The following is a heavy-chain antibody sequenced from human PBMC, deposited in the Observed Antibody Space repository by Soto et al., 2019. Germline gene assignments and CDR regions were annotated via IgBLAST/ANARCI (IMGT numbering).Heavy chain of an antibody. Sequence: EVQLVESGGGLVKPGGSLRLSCAASGFTFANAWMSWVRQAPGKGLEWVGRVRSKADGGTTDYAAPVKGIFTISRDASENTLYLQMNSLKIDDTAVYYCRRDWDYPVLWGQGTLVTVSS. V-gene: IGHV3-15*01. J-gene: IGHJ4*02. D-gene: IGHD1-7*01. CDR1: GFTFANAW. CDR3: RRDWDYPVL. CDR2: VRSKADGGTT.